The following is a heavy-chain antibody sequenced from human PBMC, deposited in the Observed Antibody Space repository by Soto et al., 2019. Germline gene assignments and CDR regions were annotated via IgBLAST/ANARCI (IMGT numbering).Heavy chain of an antibody. CDR2: IIPIFGTA. Sequence: SVKVSCKASGGTFSSYSISWVRQAPGQGLEWMGGIIPIFGTANYAQKFQGRVTITADESTSTAYMELSSLRSEDTAVYYCARERGYCSSTSCSVSYGMDVWGQGTTVTVSS. D-gene: IGHD2-2*01. J-gene: IGHJ6*02. V-gene: IGHV1-69*13. CDR3: ARERGYCSSTSCSVSYGMDV. CDR1: GGTFSSYS.